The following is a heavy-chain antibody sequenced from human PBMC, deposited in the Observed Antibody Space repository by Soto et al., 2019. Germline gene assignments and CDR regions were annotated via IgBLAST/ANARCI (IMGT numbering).Heavy chain of an antibody. J-gene: IGHJ3*02. CDR1: GGSFRGYY. D-gene: IGHD3-9*01. CDR3: ARGYFDWSMRRDAFDI. CDR2: INHSGST. Sequence: SETLSLTCAVYGGSFRGYYWSWIRQPPGKGLEWIGEINHSGSTNYNPSLKSRVTISVDTSKNQFSLKLSSVTAADTAVYYCARGYFDWSMRRDAFDIWGQGTMVTVSS. V-gene: IGHV4-34*01.